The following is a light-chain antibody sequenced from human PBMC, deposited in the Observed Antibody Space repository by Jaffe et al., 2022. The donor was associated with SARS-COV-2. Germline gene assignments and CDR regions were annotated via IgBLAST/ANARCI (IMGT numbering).Light chain of an antibody. Sequence: QSALTQPASVSGSPGQSITISCTGTNSDIGAYNYVSWYQHQPGKAPKVVIYDVSVRPSGVSNRFSGSKSGNTASLTISGLQAEDEADYYCSSYTTSTTLDVVFGGGTKLTVL. V-gene: IGLV2-14*03. CDR3: SSYTTSTTLDVV. CDR2: DVS. CDR1: NSDIGAYNY. J-gene: IGLJ2*01.